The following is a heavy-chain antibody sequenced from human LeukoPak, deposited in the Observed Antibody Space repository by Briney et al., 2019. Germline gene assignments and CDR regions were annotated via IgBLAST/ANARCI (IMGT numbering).Heavy chain of an antibody. D-gene: IGHD4-23*01. CDR1: GYTFTSYD. Sequence: GASVKVSCKASGYTFTSYDINWVRQATGQGLEWMGWMNPNSGNTGYAQKFQGRVTMTRNTSISTAYMELSSLRSEDTAVYYGARDVGHDYGGISLAFVIWGQGTMVTVSS. J-gene: IGHJ3*02. CDR3: ARDVGHDYGGISLAFVI. CDR2: MNPNSGNT. V-gene: IGHV1-8*01.